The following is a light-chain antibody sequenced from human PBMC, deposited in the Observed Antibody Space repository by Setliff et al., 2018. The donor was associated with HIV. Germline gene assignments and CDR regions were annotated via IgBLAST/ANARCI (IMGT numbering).Light chain of an antibody. CDR3: SSYTTNTTFV. CDR1: SSDVGNYNY. V-gene: IGLV2-14*01. CDR2: EVT. Sequence: QSALTQPASVSGSPGQSITISCTGTSSDVGNYNYVSWYQQHPGKAPKLMIYEVTYRPSGVSNRVSGSKSGNTASLTISGLQAEDEADYYCSSYTTNTTFVFGTGTKVTVL. J-gene: IGLJ1*01.